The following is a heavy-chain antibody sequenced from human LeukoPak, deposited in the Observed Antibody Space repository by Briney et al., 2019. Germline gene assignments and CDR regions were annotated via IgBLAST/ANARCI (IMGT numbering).Heavy chain of an antibody. D-gene: IGHD6-19*01. CDR2: IYDSWTT. CDR3: ARQGRAVAGSADAFDV. CDR1: GGSIRSYF. Sequence: SETLSLTCTVSGGSIRSYFWSWIRQPPGRGLEWIGCIYDSWTTNYNPSLKSRVSISVDTSKNQFSLKLSSVTAADTALYYCARQGRAVAGSADAFDVWGQGTMVTVSS. J-gene: IGHJ3*01. V-gene: IGHV4-59*08.